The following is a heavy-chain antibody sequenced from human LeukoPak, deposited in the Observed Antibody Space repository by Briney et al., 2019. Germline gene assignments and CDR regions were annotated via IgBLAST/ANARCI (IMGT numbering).Heavy chain of an antibody. CDR1: GFTFSSYG. Sequence: PGGSLRLSCAASGFTFSSYGMHWVRQAPGKGLEWVAVIWYDGSNKYYADSVKGRFTISRDNSKNTLYLQMNSLRAEDTAVYYCAREIAAAGTFFDYWGQGTLVTVSS. J-gene: IGHJ4*02. CDR3: AREIAAAGTFFDY. D-gene: IGHD6-13*01. CDR2: IWYDGSNK. V-gene: IGHV3-33*01.